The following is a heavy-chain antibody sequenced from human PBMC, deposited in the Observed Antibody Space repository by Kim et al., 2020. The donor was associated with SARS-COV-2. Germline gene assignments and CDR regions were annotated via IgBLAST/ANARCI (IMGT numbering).Heavy chain of an antibody. Sequence: GGSLILSCSASGFTFSSYWMRWVRQAPGKGLEWVANIKQDGSEKFYVDSVKGRFTISRDNAKNSLYLQMNSLRAEDTAVYYCAKESLVAGTGNYDYGMDV. CDR3: AKESLVAGTGNYDYGMDV. D-gene: IGHD6-19*01. CDR2: IKQDGSEK. CDR1: GFTFSSYW. V-gene: IGHV3-7*03. J-gene: IGHJ6*01.